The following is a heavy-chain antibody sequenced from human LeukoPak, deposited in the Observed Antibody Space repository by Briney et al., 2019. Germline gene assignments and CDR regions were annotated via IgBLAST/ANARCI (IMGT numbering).Heavy chain of an antibody. V-gene: IGHV4-31*03. CDR2: IYYSGST. CDR1: GGSISSGGYY. D-gene: IGHD6-19*01. CDR3: ARESIAVDSYDY. J-gene: IGHJ4*02. Sequence: SETLSLTCTVSGGSISSGGYYWSWIRQHPGKGPEWIGYIYYSGSTYYNPSLKSRVTISVDTSKNQFSLKLSSVTAADTAVYYCARESIAVDSYDYWGQGTLVTVSS.